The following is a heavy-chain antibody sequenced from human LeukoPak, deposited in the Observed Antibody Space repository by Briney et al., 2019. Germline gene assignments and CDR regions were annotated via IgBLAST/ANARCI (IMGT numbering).Heavy chain of an antibody. CDR3: ARVFEYSYGPQRHY. V-gene: IGHV4-61*08. D-gene: IGHD5-18*01. CDR2: MHYSGTT. CDR1: GGSISGGSISGYH. Sequence: SETLSLTCSVSGGSISGGSISGYHWSWIRQPPGKGLELIAYMHYSGTTHYNPSLKSRVSISVDTSRKQISLELTSVTAADTAVYYCARVFEYSYGPQRHYWGQGTLVTVSS. J-gene: IGHJ4*02.